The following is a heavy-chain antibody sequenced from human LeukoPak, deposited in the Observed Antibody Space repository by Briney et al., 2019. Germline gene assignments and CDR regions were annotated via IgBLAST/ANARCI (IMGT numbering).Heavy chain of an antibody. CDR1: GYSFTSYW. D-gene: IGHD3-22*01. Sequence: GESLKISCKGSGYSFTSYWIGWVRQMPGKGLEWMGIIYPGDSDTRYSPSFQGQVTISADKSISTAYLQWSRLKASDTAMYYCATPPYDSSGYYSNDAFDIWGQGTMVTVSS. CDR2: IYPGDSDT. J-gene: IGHJ3*02. CDR3: ATPPYDSSGYYSNDAFDI. V-gene: IGHV5-51*01.